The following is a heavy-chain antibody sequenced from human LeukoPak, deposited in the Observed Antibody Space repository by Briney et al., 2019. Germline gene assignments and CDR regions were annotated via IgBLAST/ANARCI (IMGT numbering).Heavy chain of an antibody. J-gene: IGHJ5*02. Sequence: PGGSLRLSCAASGFTFSNFWMTWVRQAPGKGLEWVANIKEDGSEMYYVDSVKGRFTISRDNAKNSLYLQMNSLRAEDTAVYYCARGRNYYGSGSYIWFDPWGQGTLVTVSS. CDR3: ARGRNYYGSGSYIWFDP. V-gene: IGHV3-7*01. CDR1: GFTFSNFW. D-gene: IGHD3-10*01. CDR2: IKEDGSEM.